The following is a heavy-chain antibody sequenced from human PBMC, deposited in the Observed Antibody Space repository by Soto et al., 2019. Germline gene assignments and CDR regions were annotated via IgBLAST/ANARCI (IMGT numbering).Heavy chain of an antibody. CDR1: GFTFDDYA. D-gene: IGHD6-13*01. J-gene: IGHJ6*02. CDR2: ISWNSGSI. V-gene: IGHV3-9*01. Sequence: GGSLRLSCAASGFTFDDYAMHWVRQAPGKGLEWVSGISWNSGSIGYADSVKGRFTISRDNAKNSLYLQMNSLRAEDTALYYCARTGYSRRIYYYYGMDVWVQGTPV. CDR3: ARTGYSRRIYYYYGMDV.